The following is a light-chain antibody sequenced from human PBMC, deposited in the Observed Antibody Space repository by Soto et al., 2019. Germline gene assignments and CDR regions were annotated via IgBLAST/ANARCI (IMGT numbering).Light chain of an antibody. Sequence: QAVVTQPPSVSEAPGQRVTISCTGGSSNMGAGYEAHWYQQVPGTAPKLLIYENNNRPSGVPDRFSGSKSGTSASLAITGLQAEDEAEYYCQSYDSSLSGYVFGTGTKLTVL. CDR3: QSYDSSLSGYV. CDR2: ENN. CDR1: SSNMGAGYE. V-gene: IGLV1-40*01. J-gene: IGLJ1*01.